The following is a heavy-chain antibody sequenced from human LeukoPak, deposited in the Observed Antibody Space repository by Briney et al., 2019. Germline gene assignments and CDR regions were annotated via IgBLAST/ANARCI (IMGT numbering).Heavy chain of an antibody. D-gene: IGHD2-8*01. J-gene: IGHJ4*02. CDR1: GFTFSRYW. V-gene: IGHV3-74*01. CDR2: INSDGTST. Sequence: GGSLRLSCAASGFTFSRYWMFWVRQAPGKGLVWVSRINSDGTSTNYADSVKGRFTVSRDNSKNTLSLQMNSLRDEDTAVYYWAKKTTNGGGDFDYWGLGSVVSVSS. CDR3: AKKTTNGGGDFDY.